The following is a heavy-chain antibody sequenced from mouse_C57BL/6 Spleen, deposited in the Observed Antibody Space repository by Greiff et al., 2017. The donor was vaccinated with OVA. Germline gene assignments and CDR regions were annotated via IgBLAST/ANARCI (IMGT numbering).Heavy chain of an antibody. CDR2: VNPNNGGT. J-gene: IGHJ2*01. V-gene: IGHV1-18*01. CDR3: ARGGDYGPFDY. CDR1: GYSFTDYN. D-gene: IGHD1-1*02. Sequence: EVQLQQSGPELVKPGASVTLPCKASGYSFTDYNMDRLKQSHRTSLQCSGDVNPNNGGTIYNQKIKGKATLTVDKSSSTAYMELRSLTSEDTAVYYCARGGDYGPFDYWGQGTTLTVSS.